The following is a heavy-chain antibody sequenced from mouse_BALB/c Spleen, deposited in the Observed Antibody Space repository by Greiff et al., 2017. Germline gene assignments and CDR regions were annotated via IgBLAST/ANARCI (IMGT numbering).Heavy chain of an antibody. CDR3: ARAGSTMIPFYAMDY. V-gene: IGHV5-4*02. J-gene: IGHJ4*01. CDR1: GFTFSDYY. D-gene: IGHD2-4*01. CDR2: ISDGGSYT. Sequence: EVQRVESGGGLVKPGGSLKLSCAASGFTFSDYYMYWVRQTPEKRLEWVATISDGGSYTYYPDSVKGRFTISRDNAKNNLYLQMSSLKSEDTAMYYCARAGSTMIPFYAMDYWGQGTSVTVSS.